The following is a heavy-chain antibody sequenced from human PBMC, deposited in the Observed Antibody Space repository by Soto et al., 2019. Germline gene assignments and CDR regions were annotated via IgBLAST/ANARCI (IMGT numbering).Heavy chain of an antibody. CDR2: ISAYNGNT. CDR1: GYTFNSYG. D-gene: IGHD2-15*01. CDR3: ARESCSGGTCYSDY. Sequence: QVQLVQSGAEVKKPGASVKVSCKAPGYTFNSYGVSWVRQAPGQGLEWMGWISAYNGNTNYAQKAQGRVTMTTDTSTSTAYMELRSLRSDDTAVYYCARESCSGGTCYSDYWGQGTLVTVSS. J-gene: IGHJ4*02. V-gene: IGHV1-18*04.